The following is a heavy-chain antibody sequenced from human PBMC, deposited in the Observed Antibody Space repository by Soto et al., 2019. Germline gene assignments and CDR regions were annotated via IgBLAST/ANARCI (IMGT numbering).Heavy chain of an antibody. Sequence: PGGSLRPSCAASGFTFSSYAMNWVRQAPGKGLEWVSAISGSGGSTYYVDSVKGRFPISRDNSSNTLYLQMNSLRAEDTAVYYCAKDPEVVVTAPDYWGQGTLVTVSS. CDR2: ISGSGGST. J-gene: IGHJ4*02. CDR1: GFTFSSYA. D-gene: IGHD2-21*02. CDR3: AKDPEVVVTAPDY. V-gene: IGHV3-23*01.